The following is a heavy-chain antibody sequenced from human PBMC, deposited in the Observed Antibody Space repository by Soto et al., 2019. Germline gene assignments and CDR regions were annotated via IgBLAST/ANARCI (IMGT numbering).Heavy chain of an antibody. Sequence: SETLSLTCTVSGGSISSGDYYWSWIRQPPGKGLEWIGYIYYSGSTYYNPSLKSRVTISVDTSKNQFSLKLSSVTAADTAVYYCAREITRILSLFDYWGQGTLVTVSS. D-gene: IGHD2-15*01. CDR3: AREITRILSLFDY. J-gene: IGHJ4*02. V-gene: IGHV4-30-4*01. CDR2: IYYSGST. CDR1: GGSISSGDYY.